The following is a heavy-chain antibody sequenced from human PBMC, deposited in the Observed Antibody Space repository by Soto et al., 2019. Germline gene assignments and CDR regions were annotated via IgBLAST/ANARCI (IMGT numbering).Heavy chain of an antibody. CDR3: AGRDYYDSSGFDY. J-gene: IGHJ4*02. D-gene: IGHD3-22*01. V-gene: IGHV4-59*01. CDR1: GGSISSYY. Sequence: SETLSLTCTVSGGSISSYYWSWIRQPPGKGLEWIGYIYYSGSTNYNPSLKSRVTISVDTSKNQFSLKLSSVTAADTAVYYCAGRDYYDSSGFDYWGQGTLVTVSS. CDR2: IYYSGST.